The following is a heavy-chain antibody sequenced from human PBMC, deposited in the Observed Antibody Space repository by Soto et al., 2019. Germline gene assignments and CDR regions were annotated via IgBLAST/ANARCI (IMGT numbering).Heavy chain of an antibody. D-gene: IGHD1-26*01. CDR3: AKDWGWWELRPDY. V-gene: IGHV3-30*18. Sequence: QVQLVESGGGVVQPGRSLRLSCAASGFTFSSYGMHWVRQAPGKGLEWVAVISYDGSNKYYADSVKGRFTISRDNSKNTLYLQMNSLRAEDTAVYYCAKDWGWWELRPDYWGQGTLVTLSS. CDR1: GFTFSSYG. CDR2: ISYDGSNK. J-gene: IGHJ4*02.